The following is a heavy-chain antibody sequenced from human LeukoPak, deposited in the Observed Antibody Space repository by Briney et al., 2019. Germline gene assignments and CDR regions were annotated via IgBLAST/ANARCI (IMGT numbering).Heavy chain of an antibody. D-gene: IGHD6-13*01. J-gene: IGHJ4*02. Sequence: TGGSLRLSCAASGFIFSNYGMHWVRQAPGKGPDWVAVIWYDGSYKYYADSVKGRFTISRDNSKNTLYLQMNSLRAEDTAIYYCAKVVQYTASTGTGLDYWGQGTLVTVSS. CDR2: IWYDGSYK. CDR3: AKVVQYTASTGTGLDY. CDR1: GFIFSNYG. V-gene: IGHV3-33*06.